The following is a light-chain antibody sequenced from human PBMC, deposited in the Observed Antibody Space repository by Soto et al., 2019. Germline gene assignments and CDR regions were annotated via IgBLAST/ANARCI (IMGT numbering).Light chain of an antibody. J-gene: IGLJ2*01. V-gene: IGLV4-69*01. Sequence: QLVLTQSPSASASLGASVKLTCTLRSGHSSYAIAWHQQQPEKGPRYLMKLNSDGSHSKGDGIPDRFPGSSSGAERYLTISTLQSEDEADYYCQTWGTGIQVFGGGTKLTVL. CDR2: LNSDGSH. CDR1: SGHSSYA. CDR3: QTWGTGIQV.